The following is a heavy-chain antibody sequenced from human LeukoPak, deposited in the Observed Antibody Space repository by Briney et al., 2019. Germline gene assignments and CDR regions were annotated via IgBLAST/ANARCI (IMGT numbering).Heavy chain of an antibody. V-gene: IGHV1-18*01. CDR3: ARGPDYDFWSGSGFDP. D-gene: IGHD3-3*01. Sequence: GASVKVSCKASGYTFTSYGISWVRQAPGQGLEWMGWISAYNGNTNYAQKLRGRVTMTTDTSTSTAYMELRSLRSDDTAVYYCARGPDYDFWSGSGFDPWGQGTLVTVSS. CDR1: GYTFTSYG. CDR2: ISAYNGNT. J-gene: IGHJ5*02.